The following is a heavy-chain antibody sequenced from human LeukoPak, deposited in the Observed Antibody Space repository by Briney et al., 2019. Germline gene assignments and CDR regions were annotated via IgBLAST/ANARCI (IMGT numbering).Heavy chain of an antibody. J-gene: IGHJ4*02. CDR3: AIDAGYYYDSSGPRDDY. Sequence: ASVKVSCKASGYTFTGYYIHWVRQAPGQGLEWMGWINPNSGGTNYAQKFQGRVTITADESTSTAYMELSSLRSEDTAVYYCAIDAGYYYDSSGPRDDYWGQGTLVTVSS. CDR1: GYTFTGYY. V-gene: IGHV1-2*02. CDR2: INPNSGGT. D-gene: IGHD3-22*01.